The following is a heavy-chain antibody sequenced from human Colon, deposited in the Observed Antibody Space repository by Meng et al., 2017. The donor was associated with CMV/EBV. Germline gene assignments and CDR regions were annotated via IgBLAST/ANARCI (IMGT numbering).Heavy chain of an antibody. CDR1: GGSFGSFT. CDR3: ARQIVMVRGVNYFDY. D-gene: IGHD3-10*01. CDR2: ITPIFRTA. Sequence: SGGSFGSFTVSLMRQAPGQGLEWMGGITPIFRTANYAQKFQGRVTITTDESASTVFMELGSLRSEDTAIYYCARQIVMVRGVNYFDYWGQGTLVTVSS. J-gene: IGHJ4*02. V-gene: IGHV1-69*05.